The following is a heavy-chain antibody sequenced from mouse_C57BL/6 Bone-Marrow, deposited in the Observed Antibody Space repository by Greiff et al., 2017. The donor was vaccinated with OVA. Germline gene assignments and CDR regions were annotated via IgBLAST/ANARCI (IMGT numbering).Heavy chain of an antibody. J-gene: IGHJ4*01. CDR1: GFSLTSYG. D-gene: IGHD2-3*01. CDR3: DGRGFFLYYTMDY. Sequence: QVQLQQSGPGLVQPSQSLSITCTVSGFSLTSYGVHWVRQSPGKGLEWLGVIWSGGSTDYNAAFISRLSISKDNSKSQVFFKMNSMQADETAIYYCDGRGFFLYYTMDYWGQGTSVTVSS. CDR2: IWSGGST. V-gene: IGHV2-2*01.